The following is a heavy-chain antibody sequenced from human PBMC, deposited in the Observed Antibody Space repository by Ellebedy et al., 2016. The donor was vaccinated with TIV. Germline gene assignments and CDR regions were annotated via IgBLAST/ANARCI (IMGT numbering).Heavy chain of an antibody. Sequence: SQTLSLTCAISGDNVSSNSGAWNWIRQSPSRGLECLGRTYYRSMWNHDYAVSVKSRLIINPDTSKNQFSMHLNSVTPEDTAVYYCEREGRGYIYGWGQGTLVIVSS. CDR3: EREGRGYIYG. D-gene: IGHD6-13*01. J-gene: IGHJ4*02. V-gene: IGHV6-1*01. CDR1: GDNVSSNSGA. CDR2: TYYRSMWNH.